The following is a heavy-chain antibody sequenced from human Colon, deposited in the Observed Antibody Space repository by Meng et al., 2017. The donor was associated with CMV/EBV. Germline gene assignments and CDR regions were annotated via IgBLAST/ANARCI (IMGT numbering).Heavy chain of an antibody. Sequence: GESLKISCTASGFSFNNNWMHWVRQAPGKGLDWVARVNSDGSRLSYADSVKGRFTISRDEATNTLFLQMSSLRVEDTAVYYCTRLLWFGEFDSWGQGTLVTVSS. CDR3: TRLLWFGEFDS. CDR2: VNSDGSRL. CDR1: GFSFNNNW. J-gene: IGHJ4*02. D-gene: IGHD3-10*01. V-gene: IGHV3-74*01.